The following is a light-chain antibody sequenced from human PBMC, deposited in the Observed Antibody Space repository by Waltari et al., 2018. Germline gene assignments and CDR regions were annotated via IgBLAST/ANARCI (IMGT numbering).Light chain of an antibody. CDR1: SSDVGGYNY. CDR3: SSYTSSSTVV. Sequence: QSALTQPASVSGSPGQSITISCTGTSSDVGGYNYVSWYQQHPGKAPKLIMYAVSNLPSGVSNRFSGSKSGNAASLTISGLQAEDEADYYCSSYTSSSTVVFGGGTKLTVL. V-gene: IGLV2-14*03. J-gene: IGLJ2*01. CDR2: AVS.